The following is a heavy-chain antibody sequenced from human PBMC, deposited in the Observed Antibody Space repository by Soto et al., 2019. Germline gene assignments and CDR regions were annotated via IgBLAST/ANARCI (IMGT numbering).Heavy chain of an antibody. CDR3: ARDYYDSSGYPDY. D-gene: IGHD3-22*01. CDR2: ISSSSSYI. CDR1: GFTFSSYS. J-gene: IGHJ4*02. V-gene: IGHV3-21*01. Sequence: LRLSCAASGFTFSSYSMNWVRQSPGKGLEWVSSISSSSSYIYYADSVKGRFTISRDNAKNSLYLQMNSLRAEDTAVYYCARDYYDSSGYPDYWGQGTLVTVSS.